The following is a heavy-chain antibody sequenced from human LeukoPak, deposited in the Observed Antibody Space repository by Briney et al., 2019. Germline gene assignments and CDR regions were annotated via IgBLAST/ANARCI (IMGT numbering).Heavy chain of an antibody. D-gene: IGHD2-2*03. CDR1: GFTLSSFN. Sequence: GGSLRLSCEVSGFTLSSFNMNWVRQAPGKGLEWISYISYNSDTIYYADSVKGRFTISRDNAKNSLYLQMSSLKVEDTAVYYCASMDYFFDYWGQGTLVTVSS. J-gene: IGHJ4*02. CDR3: ASMDYFFDY. CDR2: ISYNSDTI. V-gene: IGHV3-48*01.